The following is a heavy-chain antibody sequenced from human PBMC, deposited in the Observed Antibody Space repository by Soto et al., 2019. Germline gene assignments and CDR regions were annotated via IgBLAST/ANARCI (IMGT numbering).Heavy chain of an antibody. CDR1: GASISSYY. Sequence: SETLALTCTVHGASISSYYWCWIRQPPGKGLEWIGYIYYSGSTNYNPSLKSRVTISVDTSKNQFSLKLSSVTAADTAVYYCARGVFGYSGCLYYYYMDFWGKGTTLTVSS. D-gene: IGHD5-12*01. CDR3: ARGVFGYSGCLYYYYMDF. CDR2: IYYSGST. V-gene: IGHV4-59*01. J-gene: IGHJ6*03.